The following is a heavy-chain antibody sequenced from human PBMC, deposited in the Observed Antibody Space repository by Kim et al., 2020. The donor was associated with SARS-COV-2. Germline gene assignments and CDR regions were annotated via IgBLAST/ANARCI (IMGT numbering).Heavy chain of an antibody. CDR1: GGTFSSYA. D-gene: IGHD2-2*02. J-gene: IGHJ6*02. CDR3: ARIPPERDIVVVPAAIPLYYYYGMDV. Sequence: SVKVSCKASGGTFSSYAISWVRQAPGQGLEWMGGIIPIFGTANYAQKFQGRVTITADESTSTAYMELSSLRSEDTAVYYCARIPPERDIVVVPAAIPLYYYYGMDVWGQGTTVTVSS. V-gene: IGHV1-69*13. CDR2: IIPIFGTA.